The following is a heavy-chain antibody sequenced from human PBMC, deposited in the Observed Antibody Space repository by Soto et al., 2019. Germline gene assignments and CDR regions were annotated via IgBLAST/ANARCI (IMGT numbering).Heavy chain of an antibody. CDR2: ISYDGSNK. CDR3: AKELQAPVYYFDY. Sequence: PGGSLRLSCAASGFTFSSYGMHWVRQAPGKGLEWVAVISYDGSNKYYADSVKGRFTISRDNSKNTLYLQMNSLRAEDTAVYYCAKELQAPVYYFDYWSQGTLVTVSS. CDR1: GFTFSSYG. V-gene: IGHV3-30*18. J-gene: IGHJ4*02.